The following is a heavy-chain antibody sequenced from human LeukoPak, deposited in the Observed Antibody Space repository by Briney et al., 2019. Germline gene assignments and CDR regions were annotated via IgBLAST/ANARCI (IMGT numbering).Heavy chain of an antibody. CDR3: ARDQTYSGSGIYTYFDY. D-gene: IGHD3-10*01. CDR1: GGSISSGGHY. Sequence: SETLSLTCTVSGGSISSGGHYWSWIRQPAGKGLEYLGRIYSTGSTNYNPSLRSRDTISADTSKNHFSLKLSSVTAADTAVYYCARDQTYSGSGIYTYFDYWGQGILVTVSS. V-gene: IGHV4-61*02. CDR2: IYSTGST. J-gene: IGHJ4*02.